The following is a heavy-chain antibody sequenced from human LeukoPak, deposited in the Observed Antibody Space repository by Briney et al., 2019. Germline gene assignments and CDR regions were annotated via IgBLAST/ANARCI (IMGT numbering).Heavy chain of an antibody. Sequence: SETLSLTCTVSGGSISRYYWSWIRQPPGKGLEWIGEINHTGATNYKASLKSRLTITIDTSKSQFSLKLSTVTAADSGVYYCVRGVLVMVYGALDYWGQGTQVTVSS. D-gene: IGHD4/OR15-4a*01. V-gene: IGHV4-34*01. CDR2: INHTGAT. J-gene: IGHJ4*02. CDR3: VRGVLVMVYGALDY. CDR1: GGSISRYY.